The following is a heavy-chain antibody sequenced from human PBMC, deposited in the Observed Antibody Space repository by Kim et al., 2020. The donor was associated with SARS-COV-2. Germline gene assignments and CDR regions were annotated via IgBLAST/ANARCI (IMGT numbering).Heavy chain of an antibody. CDR3: ARHERTDITMCGVVTQRGWFDP. CDR2: IYYSGST. V-gene: IGHV4-39*01. D-gene: IGHD3-3*01. Sequence: SETLSLTCTVSGGSISSSSYYWGWIRQPPGKGLEWIGSIYYSGSTYYNPSLKSRVTISVDTSKNQFSLKLSSVTAADTAVYYCARHERTDITMCGVVTQRGWFDPWGQGTLVTVSS. J-gene: IGHJ5*02. CDR1: GGSISSSSYY.